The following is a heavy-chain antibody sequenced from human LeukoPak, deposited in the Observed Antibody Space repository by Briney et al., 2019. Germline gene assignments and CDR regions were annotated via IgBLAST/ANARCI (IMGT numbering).Heavy chain of an antibody. CDR2: IRYDGSNK. J-gene: IGHJ4*02. CDR3: AKGAPSIAAEGLFDY. CDR1: GFTFSSYG. V-gene: IGHV3-30*02. Sequence: GGSLRLSCAASGFTFSSYGMHWVRQAPGKGLEWVAFIRYDGSNKYYADSVKGRFTISRDNSKNTLYLQTNSLRAEDTAVYYCAKGAPSIAAEGLFDYWGQGTLVTVSS. D-gene: IGHD6-13*01.